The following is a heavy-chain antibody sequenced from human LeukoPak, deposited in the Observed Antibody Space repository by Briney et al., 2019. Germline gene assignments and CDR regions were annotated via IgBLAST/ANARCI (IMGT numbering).Heavy chain of an antibody. CDR1: GYTLTELS. Sequence: ASVKVSCKVSGYTLTELSMHWVRQAPGKGLEWMGGFDPEDGETIYAQKFQGRVTMTEDTSTDTACMELSSLRSEDTAVYYCATEVSPYYDFWSGYYMDVWGKGTTVTVSS. D-gene: IGHD3-3*01. CDR2: FDPEDGET. J-gene: IGHJ6*03. CDR3: ATEVSPYYDFWSGYYMDV. V-gene: IGHV1-24*01.